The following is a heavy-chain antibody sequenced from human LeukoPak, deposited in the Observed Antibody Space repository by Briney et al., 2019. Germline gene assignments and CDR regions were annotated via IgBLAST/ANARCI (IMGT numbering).Heavy chain of an antibody. Sequence: GGSLRLSCAASGFAFSSYWMSWVRQAPGKGLEWVANIKQDGSEKYYVDSVKGRFTISRDNAKNSLYLQMNSLRAEDTAVYYCATGGVRITMVPCAYWGQETLVTVSS. CDR2: IKQDGSEK. CDR3: ATGGVRITMVPCAY. D-gene: IGHD3-10*01. V-gene: IGHV3-7*01. CDR1: GFAFSSYW. J-gene: IGHJ4*02.